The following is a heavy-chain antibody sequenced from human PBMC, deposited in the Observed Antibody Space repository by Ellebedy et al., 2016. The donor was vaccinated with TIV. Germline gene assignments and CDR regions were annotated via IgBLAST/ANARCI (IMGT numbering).Heavy chain of an antibody. CDR2: ISGYNGNR. CDR3: ARRAVDYYGSGRDYYGMDV. V-gene: IGHV1-18*01. CDR1: GYSFTSYG. D-gene: IGHD3-10*01. J-gene: IGHJ6*02. Sequence: AASVKVSCKASGYSFTSYGLTWVRQAPGQGLEWMGWISGYNGNRNYAPKLQGRVTMTTDTSTSTAYMELRSLRSDDTAVYYCARRAVDYYGSGRDYYGMDVWGQGTTVIVSS.